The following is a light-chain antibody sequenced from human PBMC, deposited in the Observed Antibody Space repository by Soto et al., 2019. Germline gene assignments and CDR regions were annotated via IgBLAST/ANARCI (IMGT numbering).Light chain of an antibody. Sequence: IQRTHAPSRLSATSGDIVTITFRASQSISSWLAWYQHKPGKAPKLLIYDASNLDSGVPSRFSGSGSGTEFSLTISNLQPDDCATYYCQQYENYWTFGQGTKVDIK. CDR1: QSISSW. J-gene: IGKJ1*01. V-gene: IGKV1-5*01. CDR2: DAS. CDR3: QQYENYWT.